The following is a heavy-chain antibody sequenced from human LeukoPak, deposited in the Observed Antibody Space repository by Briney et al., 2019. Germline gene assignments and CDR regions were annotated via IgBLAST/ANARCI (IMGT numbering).Heavy chain of an antibody. V-gene: IGHV4-30-2*01. J-gene: IGHJ4*02. CDR3: ARDEPINMVRGDMDY. D-gene: IGHD3-10*01. Sequence: SETLSLTCAVSGGSINSGGYSWNWIRQPPGKGLEWIGRIYHNGNTYYNPSLKSRVTISVDTSKNQSSLKLTSVTAADTAVYYCARDEPINMVRGDMDYWGQGTLVTVSS. CDR2: IYHNGNT. CDR1: GGSINSGGYS.